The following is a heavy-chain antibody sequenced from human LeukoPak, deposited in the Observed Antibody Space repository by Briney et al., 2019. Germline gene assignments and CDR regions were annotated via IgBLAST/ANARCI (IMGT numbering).Heavy chain of an antibody. J-gene: IGHJ4*02. Sequence: PGGSLRLSCAASKVTFSSYWMSWVRQAPGKGREWVSYMNQLGNEKNYLYSLKGRFTISRDNTKNSLYLQMNSLRAEDTAVYYCARGTYYYEFWGQGTLVTVSS. D-gene: IGHD3-16*01. CDR1: KVTFSSYW. CDR3: ARGTYYYEF. V-gene: IGHV3-7*04. CDR2: MNQLGNEK.